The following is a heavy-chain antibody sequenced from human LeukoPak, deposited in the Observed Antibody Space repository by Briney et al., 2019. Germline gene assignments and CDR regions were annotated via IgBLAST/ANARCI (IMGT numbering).Heavy chain of an antibody. J-gene: IGHJ3*02. CDR3: ARGLADAFDI. CDR2: INHSGST. V-gene: IGHV4-34*01. Sequence: SETLSLTCAVYGGSFSGYYWSWIRQPPGKGQEWIGEINHSGSTNYNPSLKSRVTISVDTSKNQFSLKLSSVTAADTAVYYCARGLADAFDIWGQGTMVTVSS. CDR1: GGSFSGYY.